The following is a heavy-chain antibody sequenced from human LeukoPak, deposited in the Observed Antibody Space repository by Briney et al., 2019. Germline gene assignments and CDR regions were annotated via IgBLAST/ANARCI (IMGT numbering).Heavy chain of an antibody. CDR2: IYYSGST. CDR3: ARAPYDSSGPFDY. V-gene: IGHV4-59*12. D-gene: IGHD3-22*01. J-gene: IGHJ4*02. Sequence: PSETLSLTCTVSGGSINNNYWSWIRQPPGKGLEWIAYIYYSGSTDHNPSLKSRVTISVDTSKNQFSLKLTSVTAADTAVYYCARAPYDSSGPFDYWGQGTLVTVSS. CDR1: GGSINNNY.